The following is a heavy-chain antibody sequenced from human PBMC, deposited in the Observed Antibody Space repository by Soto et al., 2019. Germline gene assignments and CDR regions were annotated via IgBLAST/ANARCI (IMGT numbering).Heavy chain of an antibody. J-gene: IGHJ4*02. Sequence: QVQLVQSGAEVKKPGASVKVSCKASGYTFTSYGITWVRQAPGQGLEWMGWISAYNGNTNYAQKLQGRVTMTTDTSTSTAYIELRSLGAAETAVYYCARDAAVGLLEYWGQGTLVTVSS. CDR1: GYTFTSYG. CDR2: ISAYNGNT. CDR3: ARDAAVGLLEY. V-gene: IGHV1-18*01. D-gene: IGHD3-10*01.